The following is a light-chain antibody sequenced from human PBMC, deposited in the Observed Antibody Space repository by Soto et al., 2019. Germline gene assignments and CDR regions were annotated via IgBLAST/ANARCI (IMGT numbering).Light chain of an antibody. Sequence: QSVLTQPPSVSGAPGQGVTISCTGSSSNIGAGSDVHWYQQLPGTAPKLLIFAHNNRPSGVPDRFTGSKSGTSASLAITGLQAEDEADYYCQSYDISLSGPLFGGGTKLTVL. CDR1: SSNIGAGSD. V-gene: IGLV1-40*01. CDR2: AHN. CDR3: QSYDISLSGPL. J-gene: IGLJ2*01.